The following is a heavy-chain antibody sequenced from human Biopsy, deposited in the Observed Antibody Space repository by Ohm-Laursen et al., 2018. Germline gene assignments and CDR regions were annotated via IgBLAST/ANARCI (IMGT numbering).Heavy chain of an antibody. V-gene: IGHV4-34*01. J-gene: IGHJ6*02. Sequence: SETLSLTWFVYGGSFSGYYWSWIRQPPGKGLEWIGEINHRGSTNYNPSLKSRVTISVDTSKNQFSLKLRSVTAADTTVYYCARAVDYYDPYYYYGLDVWGQGTTVTVSS. CDR3: ARAVDYYDPYYYYGLDV. CDR2: INHRGST. CDR1: GGSFSGYY. D-gene: IGHD3-16*01.